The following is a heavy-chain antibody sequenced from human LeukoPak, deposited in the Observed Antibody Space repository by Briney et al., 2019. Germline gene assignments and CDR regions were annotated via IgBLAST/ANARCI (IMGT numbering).Heavy chain of an antibody. CDR1: GFTFTSYG. CDR2: IWYDGRNK. J-gene: IGHJ4*02. Sequence: GGSLRLSCAASGFTFTSYGMHWVRQAPGKGLEWVAVIWYDGRNKYYVDSVKGRFTISRDNSKNTVYLQMNSLRAEDTAVYFCARDLSIAVFAYWGQGTLVTVSS. CDR3: ARDLSIAVFAY. V-gene: IGHV3-33*01. D-gene: IGHD6-19*01.